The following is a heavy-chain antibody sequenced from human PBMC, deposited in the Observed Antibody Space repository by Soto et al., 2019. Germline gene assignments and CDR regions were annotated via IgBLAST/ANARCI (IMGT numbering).Heavy chain of an antibody. J-gene: IGHJ4*02. Sequence: PSETLSLTCTVSGGSISSGDYYWSWIRQPPGKGLEWIGYIYYSGSTYYNPSLKSRVTISVDTSKNQFSLKLSSVTAADTAVYYCARDTTYYYGSGTGGWGQGTLVTVSS. CDR2: IYYSGST. D-gene: IGHD3-10*01. CDR1: GGSISSGDYY. V-gene: IGHV4-30-4*01. CDR3: ARDTTYYYGSGTGG.